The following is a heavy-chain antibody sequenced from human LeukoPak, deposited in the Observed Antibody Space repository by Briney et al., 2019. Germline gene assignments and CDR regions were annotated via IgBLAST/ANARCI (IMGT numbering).Heavy chain of an antibody. CDR2: ISGSGGST. CDR1: GFSFNNYA. J-gene: IGHJ4*02. CDR3: AKVQDYGDYYFDY. Sequence: GGSLRLSCAVSGFSFNNYAMSWVRQAPGKGLEWVSAISGSGGSTYYADSVKGRFTISRDNSKNTLYLQMNTLRAEDTAVYYCAKVQDYGDYYFDYWGQGTLVTVSS. D-gene: IGHD4-17*01. V-gene: IGHV3-23*01.